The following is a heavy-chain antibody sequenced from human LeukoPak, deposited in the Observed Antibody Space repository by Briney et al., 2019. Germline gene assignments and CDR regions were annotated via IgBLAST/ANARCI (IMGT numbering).Heavy chain of an antibody. CDR3: ARDPKRYSRMGHYAY. Sequence: GGSLRLSCAGSGFTFSSSAMNWVRQVPGKGLEWVSSIDYDSSHIYYAASVRGRFSISRDNARDSVYLQMDSLRADDPALYYFARDPKRYSRMGHYAYWGQETLVIVSS. CDR1: GFTFSSSA. CDR2: IDYDSSHI. D-gene: IGHD3-16*01. J-gene: IGHJ4*02. V-gene: IGHV3-21*01.